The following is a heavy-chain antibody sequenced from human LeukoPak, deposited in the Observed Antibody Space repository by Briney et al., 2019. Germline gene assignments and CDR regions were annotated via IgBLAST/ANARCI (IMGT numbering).Heavy chain of an antibody. D-gene: IGHD3-3*01. CDR2: IGTGSTTI. CDR3: ARDRNNFWSAYYAD. CDR1: GFTFSGYG. V-gene: IGHV3-48*01. J-gene: IGHJ4*02. Sequence: GGSLRLSCAASGFTFSGYGLNWVRQAPGKGLEWVSYIGTGSTTIYYADSVKGRFTISRGNSKNTLYLQMNSLRVEDTAVYYCARDRNNFWSAYYADWGQGTLVTVSS.